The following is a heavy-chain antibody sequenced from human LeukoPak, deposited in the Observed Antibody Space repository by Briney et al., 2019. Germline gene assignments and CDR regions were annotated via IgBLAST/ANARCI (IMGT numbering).Heavy chain of an antibody. V-gene: IGHV3-7*01. CDR2: IKQDGSEK. CDR3: ARGNWDDAFDI. J-gene: IGHJ3*02. CDR1: GFTFSSYW. D-gene: IGHD7-27*01. Sequence: PGGSLRLSCAASGFTFSSYWMSWVRQAPGKGLEWVANIKQDGSEKYYADSVKGRFTISRDNAKNSLYLQMNSLRAEDTAVYYCARGNWDDAFDIWGQGTMVTVSS.